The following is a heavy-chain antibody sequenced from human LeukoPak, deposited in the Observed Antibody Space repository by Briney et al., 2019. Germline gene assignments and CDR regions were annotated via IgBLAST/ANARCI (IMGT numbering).Heavy chain of an antibody. D-gene: IGHD6-13*01. CDR3: VRFALSSSLDH. CDR1: GYRLTSNW. V-gene: IGHV5-51*01. CDR2: IYPGYSDA. Sequence: GESLKISCKISGYRLTSNWIGWVRQVPGKGLEWMGLIYPGYSDAKYSPSFQGQVTSSVDASISTAYLQLSGLRASDTAIYYCVRFALSSSLDHWGQGTLVTVSS. J-gene: IGHJ5*02.